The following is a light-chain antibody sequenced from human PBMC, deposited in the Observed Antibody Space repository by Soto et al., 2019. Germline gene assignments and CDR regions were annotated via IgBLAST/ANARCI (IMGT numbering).Light chain of an antibody. J-gene: IGLJ1*01. V-gene: IGLV2-14*01. CDR3: SSYTANNTRL. Sequence: QSVLTQPASVSGSPGQAITISGTGTSSDVGGYNYVSWAQHRPGKAPQLIIYEVSYRPSGVSNRFSGSKSGNTASLTISGLQAEDEADYYCSSYTANNTRLFGTGTKVTVL. CDR2: EVS. CDR1: SSDVGGYNY.